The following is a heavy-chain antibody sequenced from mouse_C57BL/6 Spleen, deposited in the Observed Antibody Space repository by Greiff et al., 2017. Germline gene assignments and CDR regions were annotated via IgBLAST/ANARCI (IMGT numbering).Heavy chain of an antibody. V-gene: IGHV1-64*01. Sequence: QVQLQQPGAELVKPWASVTLSCKASGYTFTSYWMHWVKQRPGQGLEWIGMIHPNSGSTNYNAKFKSKATLTVDKSSSTAYMQLSSLTSEDSAVYYCARAGNFDVWGTGTTVTVSS. J-gene: IGHJ1*03. CDR1: GYTFTSYW. CDR2: IHPNSGST. CDR3: ARAGNFDV.